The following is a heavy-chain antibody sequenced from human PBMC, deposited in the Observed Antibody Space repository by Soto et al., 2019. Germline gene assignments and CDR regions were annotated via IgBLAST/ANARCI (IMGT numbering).Heavy chain of an antibody. CDR2: IIPIFGTA. V-gene: IGHV1-69*13. CDR1: GGTFSSYA. CDR3: AIYGMGPRIYFDY. D-gene: IGHD1-1*01. Sequence: XSVKVSCKASGGTFSSYAISWVRQAPGQGLEWMGGIIPIFGTANYAQKFQGRVTITADESTSTAYMELSSLRSEDTAVYYCAIYGMGPRIYFDYWGQGSLVTVSS. J-gene: IGHJ4*02.